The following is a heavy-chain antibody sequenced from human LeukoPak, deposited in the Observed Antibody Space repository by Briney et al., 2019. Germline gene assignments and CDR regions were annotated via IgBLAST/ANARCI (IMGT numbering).Heavy chain of an antibody. CDR1: GGSISSYY. V-gene: IGHV4-59*01. D-gene: IGHD2-8*01. J-gene: IGHJ6*04. Sequence: SETLSLTCTVPGGSISSYYWSWIRQPPGKGLEWIGYIYYSGSTNYNPSLKSRVTISVDTSKNQFSLKLSSVTAADTAVYYCAALLYPRYYGMDVWGKGTTVTVSS. CDR3: AALLYPRYYGMDV. CDR2: IYYSGST.